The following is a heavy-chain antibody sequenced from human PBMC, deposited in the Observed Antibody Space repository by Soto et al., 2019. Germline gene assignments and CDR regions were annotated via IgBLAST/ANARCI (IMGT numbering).Heavy chain of an antibody. CDR2: FDPEDGET. J-gene: IGHJ4*02. CDR3: ATGGRVHLFDY. D-gene: IGHD1-1*01. V-gene: IGHV1-24*01. CDR1: GYTRNELS. Sequence: GASFKVSYKETGYTRNELSMRWLRQAPGKGLEWMGGFDPEDGETIYAQKFQGRVTMTEDTSTDTAYMELSSLRSEDTAVYYCATGGRVHLFDYWGQGTLVTVSS.